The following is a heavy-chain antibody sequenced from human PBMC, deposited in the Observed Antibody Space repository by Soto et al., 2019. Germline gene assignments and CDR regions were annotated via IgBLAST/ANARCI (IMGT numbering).Heavy chain of an antibody. CDR1: GGSMSGDEYY. CDR2: IYDSGST. CDR3: AWRGHFTRGWLLLRDCYVGL. Sequence: QVQLQESGPGLVKPSQTLSLTCTVSGGSMSGDEYYWSWIRQPPGKGLEWIGYIYDSGSTSYNPSLQSRVTMSLDTSSYQLSRQLNSVTAADTAVYYCAWRGHFTRGWLLLRDCYVGLWCRGTLVCVSS. J-gene: IGHJ2*01. D-gene: IGHD3-22*01. V-gene: IGHV4-30-4*01.